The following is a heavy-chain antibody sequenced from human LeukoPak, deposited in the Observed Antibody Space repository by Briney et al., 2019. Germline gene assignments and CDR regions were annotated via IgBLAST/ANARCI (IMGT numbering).Heavy chain of an antibody. J-gene: IGHJ4*02. CDR2: IRSKAYGGTT. CDR3: SLRVGATAPFDY. D-gene: IGHD1-26*01. Sequence: GGSLRLSCTASGFTFGDYAMSWVRQAPGKGLEGVGFIRSKAYGGTTEYAASVKGRFTISRDDSKSIAYLQMNSLKTEDTAVYYCSLRVGATAPFDYWGQGTLVTVSS. CDR1: GFTFGDYA. V-gene: IGHV3-49*04.